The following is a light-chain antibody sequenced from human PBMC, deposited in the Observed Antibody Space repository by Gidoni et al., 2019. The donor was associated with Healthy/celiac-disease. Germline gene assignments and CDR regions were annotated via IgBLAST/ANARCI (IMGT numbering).Light chain of an antibody. CDR2: GNS. Sequence: QSVLTQPPSVSGAPGQRVTISCTGSSSNIGAGYDVHWYQQLPGTAPKLLIYGNSNRPSGVPDRFSGSKSGPSASLAITGLQAEDEADYYCQSYDSSLSDSVFGGGTKLTVL. V-gene: IGLV1-40*01. J-gene: IGLJ2*01. CDR3: QSYDSSLSDSV. CDR1: SSNIGAGYD.